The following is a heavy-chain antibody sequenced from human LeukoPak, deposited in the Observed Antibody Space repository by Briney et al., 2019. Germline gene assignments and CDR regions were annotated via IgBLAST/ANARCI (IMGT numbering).Heavy chain of an antibody. CDR3: ATSSTFDCSSTSCPFDY. J-gene: IGHJ4*02. CDR1: GYTLTELS. V-gene: IGHV1-24*01. D-gene: IGHD2-2*01. CDR2: FDPEDGET. Sequence: ASVKVSCKVSGYTLTELSMHWVRQAPGKGLEWMGGFDPEDGETIYAQKFQGRVTMTEDTSTDTAYMELSSLRSEDTAVYYCATSSTFDCSSTSCPFDYWGQGTLVTVSS.